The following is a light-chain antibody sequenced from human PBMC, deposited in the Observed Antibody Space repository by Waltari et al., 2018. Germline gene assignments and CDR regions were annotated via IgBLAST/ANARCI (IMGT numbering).Light chain of an antibody. J-gene: IGLJ2*01. V-gene: IGLV2-23*02. Sequence: QSALTQPASVSGSPGQSITISCTGTSSNVGGYTLVSWYQQHPGKAPQLIIYDVNKRPSGISHRFCGSRSGNTASLTISGLQADDESDYYCCSYAGDSTLIFGGGTKLTVL. CDR1: SSNVGGYTL. CDR2: DVN. CDR3: CSYAGDSTLI.